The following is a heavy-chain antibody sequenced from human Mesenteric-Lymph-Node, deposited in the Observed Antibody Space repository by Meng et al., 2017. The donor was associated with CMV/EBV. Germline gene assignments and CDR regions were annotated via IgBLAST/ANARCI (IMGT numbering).Heavy chain of an antibody. J-gene: IGHJ4*02. CDR1: GGSISSGGYY. D-gene: IGHD2-21*01. Sequence: LPCTVSGGSISSGGYYWSWIRLHPGEGLEWIGYIYYSGSTNYNPSLKSRLTMSVDTSKNQFSLKLSSVTAADTAVYYCARGGDWVDYWGQGTLVTVSS. CDR3: ARGGDWVDY. CDR2: IYYSGST. V-gene: IGHV4-31*03.